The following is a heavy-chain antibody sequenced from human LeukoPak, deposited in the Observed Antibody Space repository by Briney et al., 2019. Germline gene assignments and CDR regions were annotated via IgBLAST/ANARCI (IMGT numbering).Heavy chain of an antibody. CDR2: ISGSGGTT. D-gene: IGHD3-16*01. J-gene: IGHJ6*03. Sequence: GGSLRLSCGASGFTFNNYGMSWVRQAPGKGLEWVSAISGSGGTTYYADSVKGRVTISRDNSKNTLYLQMNSLRAEDTAVYYCARGMNYYDYVWGSLNYYYMDVWGKGTTVTVSS. CDR3: ARGMNYYDYVWGSLNYYYMDV. CDR1: GFTFNNYG. V-gene: IGHV3-23*01.